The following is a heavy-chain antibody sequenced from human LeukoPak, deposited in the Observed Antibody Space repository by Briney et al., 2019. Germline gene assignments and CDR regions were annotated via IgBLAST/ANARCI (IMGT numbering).Heavy chain of an antibody. J-gene: IGHJ6*04. Sequence: PSETLSLTCTVSGGSVSNTHYYWSWIRQPPGKGLEWIGEINHSGSTNYNPSLKSRVTISVDTSKNQFSLKLSSVTAADTVVYYCARVFRGTRGSDYYYYGMDVWGKGTTVTVSS. V-gene: IGHV4-34*01. CDR2: INHSGST. CDR3: ARVFRGTRGSDYYYYGMDV. D-gene: IGHD3-10*01. CDR1: GGSVSNTHYY.